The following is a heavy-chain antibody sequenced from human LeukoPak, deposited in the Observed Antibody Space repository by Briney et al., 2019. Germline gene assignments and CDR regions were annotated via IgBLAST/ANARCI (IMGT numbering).Heavy chain of an antibody. CDR1: GYTFTSYY. CDR2: INPSGGST. Sequence: ASVKVSCKASGYTFTSYYIHWVRQAPGQGLEWMGIINPSGGSTNYAQKFQGRVTMTRDTSTSTVYMELSSLRSEDTAVYYCARDRGYCSSTNCPVDFWGQGTLVTVSS. V-gene: IGHV1-46*01. CDR3: ARDRGYCSSTNCPVDF. J-gene: IGHJ4*02. D-gene: IGHD2-2*01.